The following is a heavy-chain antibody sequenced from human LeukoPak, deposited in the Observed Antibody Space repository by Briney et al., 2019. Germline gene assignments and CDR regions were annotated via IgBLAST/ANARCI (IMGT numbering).Heavy chain of an antibody. CDR2: IRRGANSYTT. CDR3: SRDGGEGGNSAFDI. Sequence: GGSLRLSCAASGFTFSAYILDWVRQAPGKGLEWVGRIRRGANSYTTEYATSVKGRFTISRDDSKNSLYLHMNSLKTEDTAVYHCSRDGGEGGNSAFDIWGQGTMDTVSS. CDR1: GFTFSAYI. V-gene: IGHV3-72*01. D-gene: IGHD3-16*01. J-gene: IGHJ3*02.